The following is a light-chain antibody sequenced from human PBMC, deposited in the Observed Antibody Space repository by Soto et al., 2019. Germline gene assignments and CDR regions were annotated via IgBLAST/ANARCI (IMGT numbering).Light chain of an antibody. Sequence: EIVLTQSPGTLSLSPGERAALSCRASQSVSSSYLAWYQQQPGQAPRLLIYGASSRATGIPDRVSGSGSGTDFTLTISRLEPEDFAVYYCQQYGSSPLWTFGQGTKVDIK. CDR1: QSVSSSY. V-gene: IGKV3-20*01. CDR2: GAS. CDR3: QQYGSSPLWT. J-gene: IGKJ1*01.